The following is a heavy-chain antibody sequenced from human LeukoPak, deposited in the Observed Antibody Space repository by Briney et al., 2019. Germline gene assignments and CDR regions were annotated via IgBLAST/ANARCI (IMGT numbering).Heavy chain of an antibody. CDR1: GGSFSGYY. D-gene: IGHD1-26*01. J-gene: IGHJ5*02. V-gene: IGHV4-59*10. Sequence: PSETLSLTCAVYGGSFSGYYWSWIRQPAGKGLEWIGRIYTSGSTNYNPSLKSRVTMSVDTSKNQFSLKLSSVTAADTAVYYCARSKVGATRLFDPWGQGTLVTVSS. CDR2: IYTSGST. CDR3: ARSKVGATRLFDP.